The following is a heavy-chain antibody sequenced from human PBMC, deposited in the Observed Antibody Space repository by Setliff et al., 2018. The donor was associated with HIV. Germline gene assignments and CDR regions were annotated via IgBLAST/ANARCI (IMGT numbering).Heavy chain of an antibody. D-gene: IGHD4-17*01. CDR2: INPNSGGT. J-gene: IGHJ5*02. CDR1: GYTFTGYY. CDR3: ARDGDYGEYGA. Sequence: ASVQVCCKASGYTFTGYYMHWVRQAPGQGLEWMGWINPNSGGTDYAQKFQGRVTMTRDTSISTAYMELSRLRSDDTAVYYCARDGDYGEYGAWGQGTLVTVSS. V-gene: IGHV1-2*02.